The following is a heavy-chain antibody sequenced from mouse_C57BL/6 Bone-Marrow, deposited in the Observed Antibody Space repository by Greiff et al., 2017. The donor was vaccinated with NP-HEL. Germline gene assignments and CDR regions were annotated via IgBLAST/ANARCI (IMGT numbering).Heavy chain of an antibody. V-gene: IGHV5-6*02. CDR2: ISSGGSYT. D-gene: IGHD2-2*01. CDR1: GFTFSSYG. CDR3: ARRVYYGYGGDY. Sequence: DVMLVESGGDLVKPGGSLKLSCAASGFTFSSYGMSWVRQTPDKRLEWVATISSGGSYTYYPDSVKGRFTISRDNAKNTLYLQMSSLKSEDTAMYYCARRVYYGYGGDYWGQGTTLTVSS. J-gene: IGHJ2*01.